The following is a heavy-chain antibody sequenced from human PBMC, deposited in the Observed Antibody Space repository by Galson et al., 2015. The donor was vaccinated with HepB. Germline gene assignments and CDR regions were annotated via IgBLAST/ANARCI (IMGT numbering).Heavy chain of an antibody. D-gene: IGHD3-10*01. CDR2: IRSKANSYAT. CDR3: TSTGGYYYYYYYMDV. Sequence: SLRLSCAASGFTFSGSAMHWVRQASGKGLEWVGRIRSKANSYATAYAASVKGRFTISRDDSKNTAYLQMNSLKTEDTAVYYCTSTGGYYYYYYYMDVWGKGTTVTVSS. V-gene: IGHV3-73*01. CDR1: GFTFSGSA. J-gene: IGHJ6*03.